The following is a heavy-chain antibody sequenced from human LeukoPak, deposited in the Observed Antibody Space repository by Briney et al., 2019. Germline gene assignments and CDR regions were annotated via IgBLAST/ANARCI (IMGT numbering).Heavy chain of an antibody. CDR2: IYYSGST. Sequence: PSETLSLTCTVSGGSISSYYWSWIRQPPGKGLEWIGYIYYSGSTNYNPSLKSRVTISVDTSKNQFSLKLSSVTAADTAVYYCARPRYSAARGPLDYWGQGTLVTVSS. D-gene: IGHD1-26*01. CDR3: ARPRYSAARGPLDY. V-gene: IGHV4-59*08. CDR1: GGSISSYY. J-gene: IGHJ4*02.